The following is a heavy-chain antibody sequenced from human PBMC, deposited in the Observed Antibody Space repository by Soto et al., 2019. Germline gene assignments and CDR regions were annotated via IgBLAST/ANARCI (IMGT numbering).Heavy chain of an antibody. CDR1: GYTFTSYD. D-gene: IGHD5-18*01. J-gene: IGHJ6*02. CDR3: ARDKIGYSYGSYYYYGMDV. V-gene: IGHV1-8*01. CDR2: MNPNSGNT. Sequence: ASVKVSCKASGYTFTSYDINWVRQATGQGLEWMGWMNPNSGNTGYAQKFQGRVTMTRNTSISTAYMELSRLRSDDTAVYYCARDKIGYSYGSYYYYGMDVWGQGTTVTVSS.